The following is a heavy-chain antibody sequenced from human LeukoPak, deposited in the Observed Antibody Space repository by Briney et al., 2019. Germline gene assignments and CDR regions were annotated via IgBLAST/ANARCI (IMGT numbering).Heavy chain of an antibody. CDR2: IRYDGSNK. D-gene: IGHD3-10*01. Sequence: RGSLRLSCAASGFTFSSYGMHWVRQAPGKGLEWVAFIRYDGSNKYYADSVKGRFTISRDNSKNTLYLQMNSLRAEDTAVYYWAGSRRNMVRGVIITTSRGGDNCFDPWGQGTLVTVSS. CDR1: GFTFSSYG. J-gene: IGHJ5*02. V-gene: IGHV3-30*02. CDR3: AGSRRNMVRGVIITTSRGGDNCFDP.